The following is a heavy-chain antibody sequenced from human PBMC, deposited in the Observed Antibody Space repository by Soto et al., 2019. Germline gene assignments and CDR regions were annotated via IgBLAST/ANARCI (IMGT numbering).Heavy chain of an antibody. Sequence: SVKVSCKASGGTFSSYAISWVRQAPGQGLEWMGGIIPIFGTANYAQKFQGRVTITADESTSTAYMELSSLRSEDTAAYYCARDKWETGEAAFDIWGQGTMVTVSS. CDR2: IIPIFGTA. D-gene: IGHD1-1*01. CDR3: ARDKWETGEAAFDI. CDR1: GGTFSSYA. J-gene: IGHJ3*02. V-gene: IGHV1-69*13.